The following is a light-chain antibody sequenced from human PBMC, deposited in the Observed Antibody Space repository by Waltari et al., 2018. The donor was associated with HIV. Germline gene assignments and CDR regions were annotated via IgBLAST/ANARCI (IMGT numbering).Light chain of an antibody. CDR2: GAS. CDR3: QQYNNWPPEET. CDR1: QSVSSN. J-gene: IGKJ1*01. Sequence: EIVMTQSPATLSVSPGERATLPCRASQSVSSNLAWYQQTPGQAPRLLIYGASTRATGIPARFSGSGSGTEFTLTISSLQSEDFAVYYCQQYNNWPPEETFGQGTKVEIK. V-gene: IGKV3-15*01.